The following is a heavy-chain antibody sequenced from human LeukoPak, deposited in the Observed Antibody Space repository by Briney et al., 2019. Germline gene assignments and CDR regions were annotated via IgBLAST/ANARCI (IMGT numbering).Heavy chain of an antibody. CDR1: GGSLSGYY. D-gene: IGHD3-16*01. Sequence: SETLSLTCAVYGGSLSGYYWSWIRQPPGKGLEWIGEINHSGSTNYNPSLKSRVTISVDTSKNQFSLKLSSVTAADTAVYYCARFHGGYWGQGTLVTVSS. CDR3: ARFHGGY. V-gene: IGHV4-34*01. J-gene: IGHJ4*02. CDR2: INHSGST.